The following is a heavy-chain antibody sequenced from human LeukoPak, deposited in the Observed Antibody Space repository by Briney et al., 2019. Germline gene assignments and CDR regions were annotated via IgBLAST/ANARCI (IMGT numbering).Heavy chain of an antibody. CDR2: ISSNGGST. J-gene: IGHJ4*02. CDR1: GFTFSDYA. D-gene: IGHD2-15*01. V-gene: IGHV3-64*01. Sequence: PGGSLRLSCAASGFTFSDYAMHWVRQAPGKELEYVSAISSNGGSTYYANSVKGRFTISRDNSKNTLYLQMGSLRAEDMAVYYCARGRYCSGGSCSVFDYWGQGTLVTVSS. CDR3: ARGRYCSGGSCSVFDY.